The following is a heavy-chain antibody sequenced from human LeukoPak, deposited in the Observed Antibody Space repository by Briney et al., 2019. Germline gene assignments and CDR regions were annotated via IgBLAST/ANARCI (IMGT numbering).Heavy chain of an antibody. CDR1: RFTFSRYA. Sequence: GGSLRLSCAASRFTFSRYAMSWVRHPPGKRLEWVSGTSARGDRTYYSDSVKGRFTISRDNSKNTLYLQMNSLRAEDTAVYYCARYSDCGGDCPYGSWGQGFLVTVSS. V-gene: IGHV3-23*01. D-gene: IGHD2-21*02. CDR3: ARYSDCGGDCPYGS. CDR2: TSARGDRT. J-gene: IGHJ4*02.